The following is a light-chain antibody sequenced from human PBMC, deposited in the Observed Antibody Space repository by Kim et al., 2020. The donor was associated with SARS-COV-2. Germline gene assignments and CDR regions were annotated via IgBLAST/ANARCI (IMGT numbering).Light chain of an antibody. CDR1: KLEDKS. CDR3: QAWDTSTVV. V-gene: IGLV3-1*01. J-gene: IGLJ2*01. CDR2: EDR. Sequence: GYPGQTASITCSGDKLEDKSASWYQQKPGQSPVVVIYEDRKRPSGIPERFSGSNSGDTATLTIRGTQAMDEADYFCQAWDTSTVVFGGGTQLTVL.